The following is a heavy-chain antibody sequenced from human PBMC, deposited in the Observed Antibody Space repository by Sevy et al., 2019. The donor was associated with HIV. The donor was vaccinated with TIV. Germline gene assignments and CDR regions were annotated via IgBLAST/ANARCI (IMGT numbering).Heavy chain of an antibody. D-gene: IGHD3-10*01. J-gene: IGHJ4*02. Sequence: GGSLRLSCAASGFTFSDYSMSWIRQAPGKGLEWVSYIGSSNTIYYADSVKGRFTISRDNAKNSLCLQMNSLRAEDTAVYYCARDFKGSGNYYRKYYFDYWGQGTLVTVSS. V-gene: IGHV3-11*01. CDR1: GFTFSDYS. CDR3: ARDFKGSGNYYRKYYFDY. CDR2: IGSSNTI.